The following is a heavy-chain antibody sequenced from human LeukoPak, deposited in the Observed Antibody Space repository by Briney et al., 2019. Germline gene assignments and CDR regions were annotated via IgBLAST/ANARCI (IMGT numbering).Heavy chain of an antibody. CDR2: IWYDGSHK. J-gene: IGHJ4*02. CDR3: AKAKKYYDSGLYFDY. CDR1: GFTVSSNY. Sequence: GGSLRLSCAPSGFTVSSNYMSWVRQAPGKGLEWVAVIWYDGSHKYYADSVKARFTISRDTSKSTLYLQMNSLRAEDTAVYYCAKAKKYYDSGLYFDYWGQGTLVTVSS. D-gene: IGHD3-22*01. V-gene: IGHV3-33*06.